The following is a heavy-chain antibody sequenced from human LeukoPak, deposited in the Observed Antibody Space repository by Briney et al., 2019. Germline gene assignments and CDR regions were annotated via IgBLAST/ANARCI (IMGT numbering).Heavy chain of an antibody. CDR2: IYYSGST. CDR3: ASKMATISDDAFDI. D-gene: IGHD5-24*01. J-gene: IGHJ3*02. Sequence: SETLSLTCTVSGGSISSYYWSWIRQPPGKGLEWIGYIYYSGSTNYNPSLKSRVTISVDTSKNQFFLKLSSVTAADTAVYYCASKMATISDDAFDIWGQGTMVTVSS. V-gene: IGHV4-59*01. CDR1: GGSISSYY.